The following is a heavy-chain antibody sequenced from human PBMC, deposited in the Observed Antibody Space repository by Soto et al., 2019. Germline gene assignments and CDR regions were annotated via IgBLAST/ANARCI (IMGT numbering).Heavy chain of an antibody. CDR1: GGSISSYY. V-gene: IGHV4-59*01. CDR2: IYYSGST. CDR3: ARSNCSGGSCYSRYYYYGMDV. J-gene: IGHJ6*02. Sequence: SETLSLTCTVSGGSISSYYWSWIRQPPGKGLEWIGYIYYSGSTNYNPSLKSRVTISVDTSKNQFSLKLSSVTAADTAVYYCARSNCSGGSCYSRYYYYGMDVWGQGTTVTVSS. D-gene: IGHD2-15*01.